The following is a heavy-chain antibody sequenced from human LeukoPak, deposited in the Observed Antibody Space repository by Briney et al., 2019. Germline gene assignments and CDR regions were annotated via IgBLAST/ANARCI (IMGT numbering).Heavy chain of an antibody. J-gene: IGHJ6*02. CDR2: IYSSGST. CDR3: AISGYDTYYGMDV. Sequence: PGGSLRLSCAASGFTVSSNYMTWVRQAPGKGLEWVSVIYSSGSTYYADSVKGRFTISRDNSKNALYLQMNSMRAEDTAVYYCAISGYDTYYGMDVWGQGTTVTVSS. V-gene: IGHV3-66*01. D-gene: IGHD3-22*01. CDR1: GFTVSSNY.